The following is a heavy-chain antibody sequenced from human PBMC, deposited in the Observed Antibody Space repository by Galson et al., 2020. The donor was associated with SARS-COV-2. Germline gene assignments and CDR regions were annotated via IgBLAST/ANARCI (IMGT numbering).Heavy chain of an antibody. CDR2: IWYDGSNT. CDR3: ARDRAVAGTEGY. CDR1: GFTFNSYG. Sequence: GGPLTHSCAASGFTFNSYGMHWVRQAPGKGLAWVAVIWYDGSNTYYAASVKGRFTISRDNSKNTLYLQRNSLRAEDTAVYYCARDRAVAGTEGYWGQGTLVTVSS. D-gene: IGHD6-19*01. V-gene: IGHV3-33*01. J-gene: IGHJ4*02.